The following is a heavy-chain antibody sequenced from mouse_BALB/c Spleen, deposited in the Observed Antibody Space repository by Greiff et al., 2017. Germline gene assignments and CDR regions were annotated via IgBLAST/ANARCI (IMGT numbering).Heavy chain of an antibody. Sequence: QVQLQQSGAELVMPGASVKMSCKASGYTFTDYWMHWVKQRPGQGLEWIGAIDTSDSYTSYNQKFKGKATLTVDESSSTAYMQLSSLTSEDSAVYYCARGVRRSPWFAYWGQGTLVTVSA. CDR3: ARGVRRSPWFAY. D-gene: IGHD2-14*01. CDR2: IDTSDSYT. CDR1: GYTFTDYW. V-gene: IGHV1-69*01. J-gene: IGHJ3*01.